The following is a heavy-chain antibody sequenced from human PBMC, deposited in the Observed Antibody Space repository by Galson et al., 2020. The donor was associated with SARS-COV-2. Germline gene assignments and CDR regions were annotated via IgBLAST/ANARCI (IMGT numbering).Heavy chain of an antibody. CDR1: GFTFSSYA. J-gene: IGHJ6*02. D-gene: IGHD6-13*01. CDR2: ISYDGSKK. V-gene: IGHV3-30*04. Sequence: GESLKISCAASGFTFSSYAMHWVRQAPGKGLEWVAVISYDGSKKYYAESVRGRFTFSRDNARKTVYLEMNSLRLEDTGVYYCAREYIPGSRAAAGPGHNYGMDVWGQGTTVTVPS. CDR3: AREYIPGSRAAAGPGHNYGMDV.